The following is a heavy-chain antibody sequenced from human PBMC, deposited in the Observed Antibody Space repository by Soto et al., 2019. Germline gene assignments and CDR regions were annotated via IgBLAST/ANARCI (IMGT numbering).Heavy chain of an antibody. D-gene: IGHD6-19*01. CDR1: GITVSNAW. Sequence: EVQLVESGGGLVKPGGSLRLSCAASGITVSNAWMNWVRQAPGKGLEWVGRIRSKADGGITDYPAPVKGRLTISRDDSKNMVHRQIDSLKTEDTAVYYCTTGGSPLDTWGQGTMVTVSS. CDR2: IRSKADGGIT. V-gene: IGHV3-15*07. J-gene: IGHJ3*02. CDR3: TTGGSPLDT.